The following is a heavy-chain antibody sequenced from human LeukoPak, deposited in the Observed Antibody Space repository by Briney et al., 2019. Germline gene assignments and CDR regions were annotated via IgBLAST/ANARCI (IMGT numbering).Heavy chain of an antibody. CDR1: GGSISSRSYY. J-gene: IGHJ6*02. V-gene: IGHV4-39*01. D-gene: IGHD6-13*01. CDR2: TYYTGST. CDR3: ARLGAAPGPPHYFYYGMDV. Sequence: PSETLSLTCSVSGGSISSRSYYWGWVRQPTGKGLEWIGSTYYTGSTYYNPSLRSRVSISGDTSKNQVSLKVNSVTAADTAVYYCARLGAAPGPPHYFYYGMDVWGQGTTVTVS.